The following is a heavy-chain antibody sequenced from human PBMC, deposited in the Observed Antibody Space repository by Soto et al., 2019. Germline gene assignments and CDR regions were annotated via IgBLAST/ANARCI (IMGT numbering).Heavy chain of an antibody. CDR2: IYYSGST. V-gene: IGHV4-39*01. CDR3: GRQPGHCGSTTCFGYYSVDV. J-gene: IGHJ6*02. CDR1: GGSISSSSYS. Sequence: QLQLQESDPGLVKPSETLSLTCSVSGGSISSSSYSWGWIRQPPGKGLEWIGTIYYSGSTHYNPSLEGRVAISADTPNNQLSLRLSSVTAADTAVYYCGRQPGHCGSTTCFGYYSVDVWGQGTTVTVS. D-gene: IGHD2-2*01.